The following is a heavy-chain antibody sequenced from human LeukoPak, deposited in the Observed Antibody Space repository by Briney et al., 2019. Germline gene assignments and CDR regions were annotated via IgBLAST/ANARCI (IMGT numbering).Heavy chain of an antibody. CDR1: GGTFSSYA. CDR2: IIPILGIA. Sequence: SVKVSCKASGGTFSSYAISWVRQAPGQGLEWMGRIIPILGIANYAQKFQGRVTITADKSTSTAYMELSSPRSEDTAVYYCARDKTYSSSGYDYWGQGTLVTVSS. D-gene: IGHD6-13*01. CDR3: ARDKTYSSSGYDY. V-gene: IGHV1-69*04. J-gene: IGHJ4*02.